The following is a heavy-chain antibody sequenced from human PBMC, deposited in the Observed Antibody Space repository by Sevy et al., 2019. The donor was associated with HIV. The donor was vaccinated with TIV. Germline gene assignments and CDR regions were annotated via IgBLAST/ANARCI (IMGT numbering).Heavy chain of an antibody. D-gene: IGHD6-13*01. CDR3: ARVPGAVIAAGPYHFDY. Sequence: GGSLRLSCAASGFIFSSNAIHWVRQAPGKGLEWVSVISYDGSNKEYADSVKGRFTISRDNAKNTLYLQMNSPRPEDTAVYYCARVPGAVIAAGPYHFDYWGQGTLVTVSS. CDR2: ISYDGSNK. V-gene: IGHV3-30*04. CDR1: GFIFSSNA. J-gene: IGHJ4*02.